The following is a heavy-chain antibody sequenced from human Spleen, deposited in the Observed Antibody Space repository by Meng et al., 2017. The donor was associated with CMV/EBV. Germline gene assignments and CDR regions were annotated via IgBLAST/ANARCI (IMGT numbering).Heavy chain of an antibody. J-gene: IGHJ4*02. CDR3: ARDSDLIVVVPAAIFYFDY. D-gene: IGHD2-2*01. Sequence: GGSLRLSCAASGFTFSSYWMSWVRQAPGKGLEWVANIKQDGSEKYYVDSVKGRFTISRDNAKNSLYLQMNSLRSVDTAVYYCARDSDLIVVVPAAIFYFDYWGQGTLVTVSS. V-gene: IGHV3-7*01. CDR1: GFTFSSYW. CDR2: IKQDGSEK.